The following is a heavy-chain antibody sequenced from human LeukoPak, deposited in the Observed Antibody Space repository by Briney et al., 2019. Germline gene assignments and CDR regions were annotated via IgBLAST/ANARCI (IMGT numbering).Heavy chain of an antibody. V-gene: IGHV3-7*01. Sequence: PGGSLRLSCAASGVTFSSYWMTWVRQAPGKGLEWVANIKQDGSEIYYVDSVKGGFTISRDNAKNALYLQMNRLRAEETAVYYCARAPYYYDSDGCYFDYWGQGTLVTVSS. CDR1: GVTFSSYW. CDR2: IKQDGSEI. D-gene: IGHD3-22*01. CDR3: ARAPYYYDSDGCYFDY. J-gene: IGHJ4*02.